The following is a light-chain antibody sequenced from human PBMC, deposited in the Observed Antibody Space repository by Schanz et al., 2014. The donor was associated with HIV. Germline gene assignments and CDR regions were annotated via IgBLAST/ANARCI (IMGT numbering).Light chain of an antibody. CDR2: DVS. CDR1: SSDVGGYNY. Sequence: QSALTQPASVSGSPGQSITISCTGTSSDVGGYNYVSWYQQHPGKAPKLMIYDVSNRPSGVPDRFSGSKSDNTASLTISGLQAEDEADYYCCSFAGTVHVFGTGTKLTVL. V-gene: IGLV2-14*03. CDR3: CSFAGTVHV. J-gene: IGLJ1*01.